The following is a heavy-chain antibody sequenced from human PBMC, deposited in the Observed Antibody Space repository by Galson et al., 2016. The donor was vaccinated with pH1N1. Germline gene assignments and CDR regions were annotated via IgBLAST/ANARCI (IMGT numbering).Heavy chain of an antibody. CDR3: AKRPGSTVFGPGLNYFDY. Sequence: SVKVSCKASGYTFTSYDIDWVRQATGQGLEWMGWMNPNSGNTGSAQKFQGRVTMTRNSSITTAYMELSSLRFEDTAVYYCAKRPGSTVFGPGLNYFDYWGQGTLVPVSS. D-gene: IGHD3-3*01. CDR1: GYTFTSYD. J-gene: IGHJ4*02. CDR2: MNPNSGNT. V-gene: IGHV1-8*01.